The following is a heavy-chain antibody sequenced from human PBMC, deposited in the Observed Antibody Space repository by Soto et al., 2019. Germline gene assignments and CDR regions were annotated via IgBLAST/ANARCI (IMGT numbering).Heavy chain of an antibody. CDR3: ARQGIQLWYGMDV. CDR2: ISSSSSYI. CDR1: GFTFSSYT. Sequence: GSLRLSCAASGFTFSSYTMNWVRQAPGKGLEWVSSISSSSSYIYYADSMKGRFTISRDNAKKSLYLQMNSLRAEDTAVYYCARQGIQLWYGMDVWSQGTTVTVSS. J-gene: IGHJ6*02. D-gene: IGHD5-18*01. V-gene: IGHV3-21*01.